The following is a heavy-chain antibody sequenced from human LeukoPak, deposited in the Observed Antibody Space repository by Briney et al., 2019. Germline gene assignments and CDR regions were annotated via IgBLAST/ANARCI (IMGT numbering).Heavy chain of an antibody. CDR3: ARVPLNYYYYMDV. V-gene: IGHV3-7*01. CDR1: RFIFSNYL. J-gene: IGHJ6*03. CDR2: IKQDGSEK. Sequence: GGSLRLSCAPSRFIFSNYLMSWVRQAAGKGVEGVANIKQDGSEKFYVDALKGRFTISRDNAKNSLYLQMNSLSAEDTAVYNCARVPLNYYYYMDVWGKGTTVTVSS.